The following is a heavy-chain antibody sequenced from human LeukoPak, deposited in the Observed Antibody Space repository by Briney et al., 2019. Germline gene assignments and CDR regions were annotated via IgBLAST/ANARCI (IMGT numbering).Heavy chain of an antibody. CDR1: GFTFSSYA. J-gene: IGHJ5*02. CDR2: LSYDGSSQ. CDR3: ARDRKLDLGVNWFDP. D-gene: IGHD1-1*01. Sequence: GRSLRPSCAASGFTFSSYAMHWVRQTPGKGLEWLAILSYDGSSQYYADSVRGRFTISRDNSKNTLYLHMNSLRSDDTAVYYCARDRKLDLGVNWFDPWGQGTLVTVSS. V-gene: IGHV3-30*03.